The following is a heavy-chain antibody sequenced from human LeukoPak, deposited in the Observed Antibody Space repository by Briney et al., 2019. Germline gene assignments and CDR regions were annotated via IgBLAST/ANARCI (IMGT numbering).Heavy chain of an antibody. Sequence: SETLSLTCAVYGGSFSGYYWSWIRQPPGKGLEWIGEINHSGSTNYSPPLKSRVTISVDTSKNQFSLKLSSVTAADTAVYYCARGPRQSGYSSGWYYYYYGMDVWGQGTTVTVSS. CDR1: GGSFSGYY. J-gene: IGHJ6*02. V-gene: IGHV4-34*01. CDR3: ARGPRQSGYSSGWYYYYYGMDV. D-gene: IGHD6-19*01. CDR2: INHSGST.